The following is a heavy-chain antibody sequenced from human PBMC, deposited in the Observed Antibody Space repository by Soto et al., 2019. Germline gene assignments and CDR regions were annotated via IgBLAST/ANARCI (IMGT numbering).Heavy chain of an antibody. CDR1: GGSFSGYY. J-gene: IGHJ4*02. CDR3: ARGPLLWGSGYPSFDY. D-gene: IGHD3-22*01. Sequence: PSETLSLTCAVYGGSFSGYYWSWIRQPPGKGLEWIGEINHSGSTNYNPSLKSRVTISVDTSKNQFSLKLSSVTAADTAVYYCARGPLLWGSGYPSFDYWGQGTLVTAPQ. V-gene: IGHV4-34*01. CDR2: INHSGST.